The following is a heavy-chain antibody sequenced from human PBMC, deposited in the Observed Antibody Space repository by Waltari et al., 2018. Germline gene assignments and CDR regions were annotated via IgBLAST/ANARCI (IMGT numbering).Heavy chain of an antibody. D-gene: IGHD6-6*01. Sequence: QVQLQQWGAGLLKPSETLSLTCAVYGGSFSGYYWSWIRQPPGKGLEWIGEVNHRGRANTNPTLKSRVTMSVDRSKNHFSLKRSAVTASDTAVYYCARGKQLAPFDYWGQGTLVTVSS. V-gene: IGHV4-34*01. CDR3: ARGKQLAPFDY. J-gene: IGHJ4*02. CDR1: GGSFSGYY. CDR2: VNHRGRA.